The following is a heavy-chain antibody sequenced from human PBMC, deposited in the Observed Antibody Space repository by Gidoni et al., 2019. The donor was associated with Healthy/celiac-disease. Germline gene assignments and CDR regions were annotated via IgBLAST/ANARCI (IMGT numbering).Heavy chain of an antibody. CDR3: ARDYVWVRGVMIGRYYYGMDV. CDR1: GFTFSSYA. CDR2: ISYDGSNK. Sequence: QVQLVESGGGVVQPGRSLRLSCAASGFTFSSYAMHWVRQAPGKGLEWVAVISYDGSNKYYADSVKGRFTISRDNSKNTLYLQMNSLRAEDTAVYYCARDYVWVRGVMIGRYYYGMDVWGQGTTVTVSS. J-gene: IGHJ6*02. V-gene: IGHV3-30*01. D-gene: IGHD3-10*01.